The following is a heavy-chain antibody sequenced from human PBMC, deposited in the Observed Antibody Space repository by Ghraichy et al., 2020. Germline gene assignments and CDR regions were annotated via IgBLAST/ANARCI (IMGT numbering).Heavy chain of an antibody. Sequence: ASVKVSCKAPGYTFTSYGISWVRQAPGQGLEWMGWISAYNGNTNYAQKLQGRVTMTTDTSTSTAYMELRSLRSDDTAVYYCAGSIRFLEWLPFDYWGQGTLVTVSS. V-gene: IGHV1-18*01. CDR3: AGSIRFLEWLPFDY. CDR1: GYTFTSYG. CDR2: ISAYNGNT. J-gene: IGHJ4*02. D-gene: IGHD3-3*01.